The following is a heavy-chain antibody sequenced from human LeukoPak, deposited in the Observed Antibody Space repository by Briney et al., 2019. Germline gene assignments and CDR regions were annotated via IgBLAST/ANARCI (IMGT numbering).Heavy chain of an antibody. CDR3: TRDREYSYFDY. V-gene: IGHV3-33*01. J-gene: IGHJ4*02. CDR2: IWYDASNK. Sequence: PGGSLRLSCAASGFTFSNCGMHWVRQAPGKGLEWVAIIWYDASNKYYADSVKGRFTISRDNSKNMLYLQMNSLRAEDSAVYYCTRDREYSYFDYWGQGSLVTVSS. D-gene: IGHD5-12*01. CDR1: GFTFSNCG.